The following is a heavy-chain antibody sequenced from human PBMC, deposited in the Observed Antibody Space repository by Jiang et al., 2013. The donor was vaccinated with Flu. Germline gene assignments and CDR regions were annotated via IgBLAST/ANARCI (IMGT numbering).Heavy chain of an antibody. D-gene: IGHD5-18*01. CDR1: GYTFTDHY. V-gene: IGHV1-2*02. CDR2: INPNSGGT. Sequence: SVKVSCRASGYTFTDHYMHWVRQAPGQGLEWMGWINPNSGGTNYAQKFQGRITMARDTSISTAYMELSTLTSDDTAVYYCARDGGYSYGFGYWGQGTLVTVSS. CDR3: ARDGGYSYGFGY. J-gene: IGHJ4*02.